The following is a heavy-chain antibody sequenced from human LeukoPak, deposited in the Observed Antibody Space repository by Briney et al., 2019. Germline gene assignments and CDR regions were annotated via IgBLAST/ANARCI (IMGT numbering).Heavy chain of an antibody. D-gene: IGHD3-16*02. CDR3: ARLGYYDYVWGSYRSPYYFDY. Sequence: SSETLSLTCAVYGGSFSGYYWSWIRQPPGKGLEWIGEINHSGSTNYNPSLKSRVTISVDTSKNQFSLKLSSVTAADTAVYYCARLGYYDYVWGSYRSPYYFDYWGQGTLVTVSS. CDR2: INHSGST. CDR1: GGSFSGYY. J-gene: IGHJ4*02. V-gene: IGHV4-34*01.